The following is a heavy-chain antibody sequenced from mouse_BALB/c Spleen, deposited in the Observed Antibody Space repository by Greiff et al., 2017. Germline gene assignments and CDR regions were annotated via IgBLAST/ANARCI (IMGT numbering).Heavy chain of an antibody. Sequence: VQLVESGPELVKPGASVRISCKASGYTFTSYYIHWVKQRPGQGLEWIGWIYPGNVNTKYNEKFKGKATLTADKSSSTAYMQLSSLTSEDSAVYFCARWDEGWYFDVWGAGTTVTVSS. CDR1: GYTFTSYY. J-gene: IGHJ1*01. CDR3: ARWDEGWYFDV. D-gene: IGHD4-1*01. V-gene: IGHV1S56*01. CDR2: IYPGNVNT.